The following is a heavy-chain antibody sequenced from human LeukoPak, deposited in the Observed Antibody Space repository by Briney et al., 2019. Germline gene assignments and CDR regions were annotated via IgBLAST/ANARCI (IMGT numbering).Heavy chain of an antibody. V-gene: IGHV4-4*07. CDR1: GGSISSYY. CDR2: LYPSRST. Sequence: SETLSLTCTVSGGSISSYYWSWIRQPAGKGLEWIGRLYPSRSTNYNPSLQSRVTMSVDTSKNHFSLKLSSVTAADTAVYYCARGRGSSSGYYYYGMDVWGQGTTVTVSS. CDR3: ARGRGSSSGYYYYGMDV. D-gene: IGHD6-6*01. J-gene: IGHJ6*02.